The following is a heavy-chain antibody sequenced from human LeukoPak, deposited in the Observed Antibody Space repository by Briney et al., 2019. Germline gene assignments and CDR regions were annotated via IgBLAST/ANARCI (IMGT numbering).Heavy chain of an antibody. J-gene: IGHJ4*02. V-gene: IGHV3-23*01. Sequence: GGSLRLSCAASGFTFSIYAMSWVRQAPGKGLEWVSTVSGSGHSTFYADSVKGRFTISRDNAKNSLYLQMNSLRAEDTAVYYCARRESGLGGYFGYWGQGTLVTVSS. CDR1: GFTFSIYA. CDR2: VSGSGHST. CDR3: ARRESGLGGYFGY. D-gene: IGHD3-22*01.